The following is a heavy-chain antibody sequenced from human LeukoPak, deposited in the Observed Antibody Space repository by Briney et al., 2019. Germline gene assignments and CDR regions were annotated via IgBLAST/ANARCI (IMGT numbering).Heavy chain of an antibody. CDR3: ARVYCTNTICFLLGDY. J-gene: IGHJ4*02. D-gene: IGHD2-2*01. CDR1: GGSFSGYY. CDR2: IHHSGST. Sequence: SETLSLTCAVYGGSFSGYYWSWIRQPPGKGLEWIGEIHHSGSTNYNPSLKSRVTISVDKSKNQFSLRLSSVTAADTAVYYCARVYCTNTICFLLGDYWGQGTPVTVSS. V-gene: IGHV4-34*01.